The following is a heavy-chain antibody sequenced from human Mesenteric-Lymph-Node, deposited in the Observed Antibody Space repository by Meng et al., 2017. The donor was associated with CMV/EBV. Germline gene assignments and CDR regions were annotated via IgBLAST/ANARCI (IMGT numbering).Heavy chain of an antibody. CDR2: ISPDGATT. CDR1: GFTFSSNS. Sequence: GESLKISCATSGFTFSSNSMSWVRQAPGKGLEWVSAISPDGATTYYADSVKGRFTMSRDNSKNTLFLQMNSLRAEDTATYYCAKCITSCQTRALDMWGQGTMVTVSS. CDR3: AKCITSCQTRALDM. D-gene: IGHD3-10*01. J-gene: IGHJ3*02. V-gene: IGHV3-23*01.